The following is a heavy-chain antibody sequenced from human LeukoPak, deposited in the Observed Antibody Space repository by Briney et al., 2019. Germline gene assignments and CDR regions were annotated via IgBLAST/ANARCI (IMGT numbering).Heavy chain of an antibody. Sequence: SETLSLTCTVSGGSISSGSYHWSWIRQPAGKGLEWIGRIYTSGSTNYNPSLKSRVTISVDTSKNQFSLKLSSVTAGDTAVYYCARASTAQYTWFEPWAREPWSPSPQ. CDR2: IYTSGST. V-gene: IGHV4-61*02. CDR1: GGSISSGSYH. J-gene: IGHJ5*02. CDR3: ARASTAQYTWFEP. D-gene: IGHD2/OR15-2a*01.